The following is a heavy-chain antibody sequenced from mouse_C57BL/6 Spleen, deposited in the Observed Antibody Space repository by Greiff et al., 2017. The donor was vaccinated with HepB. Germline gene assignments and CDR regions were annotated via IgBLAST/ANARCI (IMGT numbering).Heavy chain of an antibody. J-gene: IGHJ2*01. D-gene: IGHD1-1*01. CDR3: AREATVVATNYFDY. V-gene: IGHV3-6*01. Sequence: EVQLVESGPGLVKPSQSLSLTCSVTGYSITSGYYWNWIRQFPGNKLEWMGYISYDGSNNYNPSLKNRISITRDTSKNQFFLKLNSVTTEDTATYYCAREATVVATNYFDYWGQGTTLTVSS. CDR1: GYSITSGYY. CDR2: ISYDGSN.